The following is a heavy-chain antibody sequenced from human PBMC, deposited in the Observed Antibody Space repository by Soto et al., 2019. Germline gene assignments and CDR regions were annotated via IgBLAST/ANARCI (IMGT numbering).Heavy chain of an antibody. CDR1: GFTFSRYG. CDR2: IWYDGSYK. Sequence: HPGGSLRLSCAASGFTFSRYGMHWVRQAPGKGLEWVAMIWYDGSYKNYADSVKGRFTISRDNPKNTLFLQMNSLRAEDTAVYYCARGVYSSSSYYFDYWGQGTLVTVSS. CDR3: ARGVYSSSSYYFDY. D-gene: IGHD6-6*01. J-gene: IGHJ4*02. V-gene: IGHV3-30*02.